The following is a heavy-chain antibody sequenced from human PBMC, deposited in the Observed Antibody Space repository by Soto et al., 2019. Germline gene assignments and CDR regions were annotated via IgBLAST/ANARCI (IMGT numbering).Heavy chain of an antibody. CDR2: IYWDDDK. Sequence: QITLKESGPTLVKPTQTLTLTCSFSGFSLSSVGVGVGWIRQPPGKALEWLALIYWDDDKRYSPSLKSRLTIPQDPSKNQVVLKMTHSDPVEPATDFCAPPLDWGGGRFDYWGQGTLVTVSS. J-gene: IGHJ4*02. CDR3: APPLDWGGGRFDY. CDR1: GFSLSSVGVG. D-gene: IGHD7-27*01. V-gene: IGHV2-5*02.